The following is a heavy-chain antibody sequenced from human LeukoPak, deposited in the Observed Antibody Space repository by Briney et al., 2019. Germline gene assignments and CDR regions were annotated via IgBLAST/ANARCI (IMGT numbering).Heavy chain of an antibody. J-gene: IGHJ6*02. V-gene: IGHV1-24*01. CDR3: ARVVPYGDYVPYYYYGMDV. CDR1: GYTLTELS. D-gene: IGHD4-17*01. Sequence: GASVKVSCKVSGYTLTELSMHWVRQAPGKGLEWMGGFDPEDGETIYAQKFQGRVTMTEDTSTDTAYMELSSLRSEDTAVYYCARVVPYGDYVPYYYYGMDVWGQGTTVTVSS. CDR2: FDPEDGET.